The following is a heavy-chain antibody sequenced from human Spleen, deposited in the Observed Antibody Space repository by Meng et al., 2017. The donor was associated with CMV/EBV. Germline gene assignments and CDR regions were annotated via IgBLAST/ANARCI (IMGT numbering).Heavy chain of an antibody. CDR3: ASYVAAAGRRGRGY. CDR1: GGSFSSDY. D-gene: IGHD6-13*01. V-gene: IGHV4-34*01. Sequence: ESLKISCAVYGGSFSSDYWSWIRQPPGQGLEWIGQINHSGSTNYNPSLKSRVTVSIDTSKNQVSLKLTSVTAADTAVYYCASYVAAAGRRGRGYWGQGTLVTVSS. CDR2: INHSGST. J-gene: IGHJ4*02.